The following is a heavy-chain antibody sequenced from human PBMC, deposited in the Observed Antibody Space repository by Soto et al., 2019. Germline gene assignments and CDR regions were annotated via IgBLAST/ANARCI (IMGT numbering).Heavy chain of an antibody. J-gene: IGHJ4*02. CDR3: ARPRYDGSGTPFDH. CDR1: GFTFSSYW. D-gene: IGHD3-22*01. V-gene: IGHV3-74*01. CDR2: INGDGSTA. Sequence: GGSLRLSCAASGFTFSSYWMHWVRQAPGKGLVWVSGINGDGSTATYADSVKGRFIISRDNAKNMLYLQMNSLTAEYTAVYYCARPRYDGSGTPFDHWGQGT.